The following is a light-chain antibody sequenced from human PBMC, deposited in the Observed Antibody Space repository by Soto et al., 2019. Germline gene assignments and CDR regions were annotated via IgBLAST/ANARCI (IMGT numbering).Light chain of an antibody. CDR1: QSLLHITGETF. J-gene: IGKJ5*01. CDR2: GAS. CDR3: QQYVSLPIT. Sequence: DVVMTQTPLSLSVAPGQPASISCKSSQSLLHITGETFLFWYQQKPGQAPRLLIYGASTRATGIPDRFSGSGSGTDFTLTINRVAPEDFAVYYCQQYVSLPITFGQGRRLEIK. V-gene: IGKV2-29*01.